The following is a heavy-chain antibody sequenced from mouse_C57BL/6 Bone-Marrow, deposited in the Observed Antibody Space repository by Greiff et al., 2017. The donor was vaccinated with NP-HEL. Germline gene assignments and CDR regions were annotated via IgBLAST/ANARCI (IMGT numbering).Heavy chain of an antibody. V-gene: IGHV1-26*01. CDR1: GYTFTDYY. J-gene: IGHJ1*03. CDR3: ARSYYYGSSYWYFDV. Sequence: EVQLQQSGPELVKPGASVKISCKASGYTFTDYYMNWVKQSNGKSLEWIGDINPNNGGTSYNQKFKGKATLTVDKSSSTAYMELRSLTSEDSAVYYCARSYYYGSSYWYFDVWGTGTTVTVSS. D-gene: IGHD1-1*01. CDR2: INPNNGGT.